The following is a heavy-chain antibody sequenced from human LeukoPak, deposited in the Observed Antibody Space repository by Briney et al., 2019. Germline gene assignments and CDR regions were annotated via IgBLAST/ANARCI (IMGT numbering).Heavy chain of an antibody. CDR1: GYTFTSYD. V-gene: IGHV1-2*02. J-gene: IGHJ4*02. CDR2: INPNSGGT. CDR3: ASIAAAAYDY. Sequence: GASVKVSCKASGYTFTSYDINWVRQATGQGLEWMGWINPNSGGTNYAQKFQGRVTMTRDTSISTAYMELSRLRSDDTAVYYCASIAAAAYDYWGQGTLVTVSS. D-gene: IGHD6-13*01.